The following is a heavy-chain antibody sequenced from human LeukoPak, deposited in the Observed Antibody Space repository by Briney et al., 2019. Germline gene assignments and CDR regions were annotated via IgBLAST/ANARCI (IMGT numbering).Heavy chain of an antibody. V-gene: IGHV3-48*01. CDR3: ARGRQRFLEWLLPFDY. CDR1: GFTFSSYS. D-gene: IGHD3-3*01. J-gene: IGHJ4*02. Sequence: GGSLRLSCAASGFTFSSYSMNWVRQAPGKGLEWISCITSSSNSIYYADSVKGRFTISRDNAKNSLYLQMNSLRAEDTAVYYCARGRQRFLEWLLPFDYWGQGTLVTVSS. CDR2: ITSSSNSI.